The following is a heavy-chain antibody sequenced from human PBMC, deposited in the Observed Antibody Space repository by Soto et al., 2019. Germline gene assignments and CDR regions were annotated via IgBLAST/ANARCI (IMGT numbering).Heavy chain of an antibody. CDR1: GYTFTSYG. V-gene: IGHV1-2*04. CDR2: INPKSGGT. Sequence: ASVKVSCKASGYTFTSYGISWVRQAPGQGLEWMGWINPKSGGTSTAQKFQGWVTMTTGTSISTASMELTRLTSDDTAIYYCARGDSTDCSNGVCSFFYNHDMDVWGQGTTVTVSS. J-gene: IGHJ6*02. CDR3: ARGDSTDCSNGVCSFFYNHDMDV. D-gene: IGHD2-8*01.